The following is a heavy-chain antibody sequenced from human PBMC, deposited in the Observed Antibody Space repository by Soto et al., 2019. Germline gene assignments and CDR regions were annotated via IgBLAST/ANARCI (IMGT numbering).Heavy chain of an antibody. J-gene: IGHJ6*03. CDR1: SGSISSSSYF. CDR2: IYYSGST. D-gene: IGHD3-10*01. Sequence: SETLSLTCTVSSGSISSSSYFWAWIRRPPGKGLEWIGNIYYSGSTYYNPSLKSRVTISVDTSKNQFSLKLSSVTAADTAVYYCARVLRDYPFYYYYMDVWGTGTTVTVSS. V-gene: IGHV4-39*01. CDR3: ARVLRDYPFYYYYMDV.